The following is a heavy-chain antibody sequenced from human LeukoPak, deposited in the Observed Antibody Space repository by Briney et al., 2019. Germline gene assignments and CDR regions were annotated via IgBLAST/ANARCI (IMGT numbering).Heavy chain of an antibody. CDR1: GFTLSSYA. V-gene: IGHV3-30-3*02. CDR2: ISHDGSNK. Sequence: GGSLRLSCAASGFTLSSYAMHWVRQAPGKGLEWVAVISHDGSNKYYADSVKGRFTISRDNSKNTLYLQMNSLRAEDTAVYYCAKYSSWGQGTLVTVSS. CDR3: AKYSS. D-gene: IGHD5-18*01. J-gene: IGHJ4*02.